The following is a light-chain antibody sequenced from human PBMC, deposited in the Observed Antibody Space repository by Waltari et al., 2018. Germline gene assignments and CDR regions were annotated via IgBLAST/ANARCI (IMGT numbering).Light chain of an antibody. J-gene: IGKJ1*01. CDR1: QRVLYSSNTMNY. Sequence: DIVMTQSPDSLAVSLGERATINCKSSQRVLYSSNTMNYLAWDQQKPGQPPKLLIYWASTRESGVPDRFSVSGSGTDFTLTISSLQAEDVAVYYCQQYYSTPSFGQGTKVEIK. CDR3: QQYYSTPS. V-gene: IGKV4-1*01. CDR2: WAS.